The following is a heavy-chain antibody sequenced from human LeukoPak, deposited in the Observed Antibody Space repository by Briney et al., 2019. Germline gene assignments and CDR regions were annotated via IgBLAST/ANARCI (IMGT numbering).Heavy chain of an antibody. V-gene: IGHV3-48*01. CDR3: AREMTYYDNSDVGPYNWFDP. Sequence: GGSLRLSCAASGFTFSSYSMNWVRQAPGKGLEWVSYTSSSSSTIYYADSVKGRFTISRDNAKNSLYLQMNSLRAEDTAVYYCAREMTYYDNSDVGPYNWFDPWGQGTLVTVSS. CDR1: GFTFSSYS. J-gene: IGHJ5*02. CDR2: TSSSSSTI. D-gene: IGHD3-22*01.